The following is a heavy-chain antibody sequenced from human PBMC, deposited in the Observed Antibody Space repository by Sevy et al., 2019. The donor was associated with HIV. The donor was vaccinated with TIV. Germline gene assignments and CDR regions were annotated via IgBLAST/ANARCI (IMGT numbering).Heavy chain of an antibody. Sequence: ASVKVSCKASGGTFSTYGISWVRQAPGQGPEWMGGIIPILGTVNYAQKFQGRVTITADESTKTAYMELSSLGSEDTAVYDCARGGGNGWYYFDYWGQQTLVTVSS. CDR3: ARGGGNGWYYFDY. D-gene: IGHD6-19*01. V-gene: IGHV1-69*13. J-gene: IGHJ4*02. CDR1: GGTFSTYG. CDR2: IIPILGTV.